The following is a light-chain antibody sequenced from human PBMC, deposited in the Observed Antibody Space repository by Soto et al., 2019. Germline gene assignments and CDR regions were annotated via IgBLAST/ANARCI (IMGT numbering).Light chain of an antibody. V-gene: IGKV3-15*01. Sequence: EIVMTQSPATLSVSPGERATLSCRASQSVSSYLAWYQQKPRLPPRLHLYHASTRTTGIPDRFSGSGSGTDFTLTISSLQAADFAVYYCQQYSNWPPLYTLGRGTKLEIK. CDR3: QQYSNWPPLYT. CDR2: HAS. CDR1: QSVSSY. J-gene: IGKJ2*01.